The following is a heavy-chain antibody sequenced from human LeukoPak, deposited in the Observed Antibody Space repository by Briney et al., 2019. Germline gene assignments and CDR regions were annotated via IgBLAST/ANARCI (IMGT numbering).Heavy chain of an antibody. Sequence: GASVKVSCKASGYTFTGSYIHWVRQAPGQGLEWMGWINPNSGDTNYAQKFQGRVTMTVDTSISTAYTDLSSLRSDDAAVYYCAGRSGAQLDYWGQGTLVTVSS. V-gene: IGHV1-2*02. CDR3: AGRSGAQLDY. D-gene: IGHD7-27*01. CDR2: INPNSGDT. CDR1: GYTFTGSY. J-gene: IGHJ4*02.